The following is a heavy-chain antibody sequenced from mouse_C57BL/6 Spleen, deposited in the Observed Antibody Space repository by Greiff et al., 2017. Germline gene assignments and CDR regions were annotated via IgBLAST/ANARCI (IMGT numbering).Heavy chain of an antibody. V-gene: IGHV5-6*02. J-gene: IGHJ4*01. Sequence: EVMLVESGGDLVKPGGSLKLSCAASGFTFSSYGMSWVRQTPDKRLEWVATISSGGSYTYYPDSVKGRFTISRDNAKNTLYLQMSSLKSEDTAMYYCARQGATAMDDWGKGTSVTVSS. CDR2: ISSGGSYT. D-gene: IGHD3-1*01. CDR3: ARQGATAMDD. CDR1: GFTFSSYG.